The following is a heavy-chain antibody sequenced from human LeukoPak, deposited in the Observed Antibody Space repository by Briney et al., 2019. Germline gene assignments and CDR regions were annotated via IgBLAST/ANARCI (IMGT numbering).Heavy chain of an antibody. Sequence: SETLSLTCAVYGGSFSGYYWSWIRQPPGKGLEWIGEINHSGSTNYNPSLKSRVTISVDTSKNQFSLKLSSVTAADTAVYYCARVSCSGGSCYPTSFDYWGQGTLSPSPQ. CDR2: INHSGST. CDR3: ARVSCSGGSCYPTSFDY. CDR1: GGSFSGYY. V-gene: IGHV4-34*01. D-gene: IGHD2-15*01. J-gene: IGHJ4*02.